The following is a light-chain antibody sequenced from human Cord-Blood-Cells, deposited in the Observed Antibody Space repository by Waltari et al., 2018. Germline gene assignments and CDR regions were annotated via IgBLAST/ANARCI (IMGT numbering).Light chain of an antibody. J-gene: IGKJ2*01. CDR3: QQSYSTPYT. V-gene: IGKV3-20*01. CDR1: QSVSSSY. Sequence: EIVLTQSPGTLSLSPGERATLSCRASQSVSSSYLAWYQQKPGQAPRRLIYGASSRATGIPYRFSGSGSGTDFTLTISSLQPEDFATYYCQQSYSTPYTFGQGTKLEIK. CDR2: GAS.